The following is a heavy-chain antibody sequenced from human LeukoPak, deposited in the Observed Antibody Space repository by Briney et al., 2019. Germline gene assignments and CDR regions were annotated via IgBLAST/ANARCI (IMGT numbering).Heavy chain of an antibody. CDR2: ISAYNGNT. CDR1: GYTFTIYG. D-gene: IGHD2-15*01. CDR3: ARVGEGYCSGGSCYSGWFDP. J-gene: IGHJ5*02. Sequence: ASVTVSCTASGYTFTIYGISWVRQAPGQGLEWMGWISAYNGNTNYAQKLQGRVTITTDTSTSTAYMELRSLRSDDTAVYYCARVGEGYCSGGSCYSGWFDPWGQGTLVTVSS. V-gene: IGHV1-18*01.